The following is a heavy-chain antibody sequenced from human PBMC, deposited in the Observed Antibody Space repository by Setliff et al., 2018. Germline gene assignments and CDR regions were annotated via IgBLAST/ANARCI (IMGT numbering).Heavy chain of an antibody. CDR1: GGTFSNFA. J-gene: IGHJ6*04. V-gene: IGHV1-69*13. Sequence: GASVKVSCKASGGTFSNFAISWVRQAPGQGFEWLGGIIPMFRTPEYAQKFQGRVTISADESRTAVYMELSSLRFDDTAVYYCARVQWEIAVKFHYNRMDVWGEETQVTVSS. D-gene: IGHD1-26*01. CDR3: ARVQWEIAVKFHYNRMDV. CDR2: IIPMFRTP.